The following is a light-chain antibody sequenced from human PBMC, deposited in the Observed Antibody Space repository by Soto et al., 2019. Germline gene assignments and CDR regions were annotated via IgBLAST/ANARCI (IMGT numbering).Light chain of an antibody. Sequence: ETLMTQSPATLSVSPGERATLSCRASQSARISLGWYQQKPGQAPRLLIYDVSTRATGVPARFSGSGSGTEFTLTISSPQSEDFAFYYCQQRSNWHPITFGQGTRLEIK. J-gene: IGKJ5*01. CDR1: QSARIS. CDR2: DVS. CDR3: QQRSNWHPIT. V-gene: IGKV3-15*01.